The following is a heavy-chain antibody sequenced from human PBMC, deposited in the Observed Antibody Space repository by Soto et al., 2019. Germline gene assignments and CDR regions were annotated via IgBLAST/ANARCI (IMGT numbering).Heavy chain of an antibody. J-gene: IGHJ4*02. Sequence: QERLVQSGAEVRKPGSSVKVSCKVTGGTSTRYAINWVRQAPGQGLEWMGGIVPMFGTSKYAQKFQGRVTITADTSTTIAYMELRSLRSDDTAVYYCNRGSEYDFWSGYLWGQGTLVSVSS. CDR1: GGTSTRYA. D-gene: IGHD3-3*01. CDR3: NRGSEYDFWSGYL. V-gene: IGHV1-69*06. CDR2: IVPMFGTS.